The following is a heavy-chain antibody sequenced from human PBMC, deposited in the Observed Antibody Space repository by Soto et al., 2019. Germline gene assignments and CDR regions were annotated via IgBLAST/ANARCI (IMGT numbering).Heavy chain of an antibody. Sequence: LRLSCAASGFTFSSYAMHWVRQAPGKGLEWVAVISYDGSNKYYADSVKGRFTISRDNSKNTLYLQMNSLRAEDTAVYYCASEGPGVRHNYYYGMDVWGQGTTVTVSS. CDR2: ISYDGSNK. D-gene: IGHD2-8*01. J-gene: IGHJ6*02. CDR3: ASEGPGVRHNYYYGMDV. V-gene: IGHV3-30-3*01. CDR1: GFTFSSYA.